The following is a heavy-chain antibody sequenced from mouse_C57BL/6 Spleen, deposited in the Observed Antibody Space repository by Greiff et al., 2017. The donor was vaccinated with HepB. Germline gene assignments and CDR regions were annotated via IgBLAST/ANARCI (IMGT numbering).Heavy chain of an antibody. CDR1: GYAFSSSW. V-gene: IGHV1-82*01. CDR3: ARDYYGSSSWDY. D-gene: IGHD1-1*01. Sequence: QVQLQQSGPELVKPGASVKISCKASGYAFSSSWMNWVKQRPGKGLEWIGRIYPGDGDTNYNGKFKGKATLTADKSSSTAYMQLSSLTSEDSAVYFCARDYYGSSSWDYWGQGTTLTVSS. CDR2: IYPGDGDT. J-gene: IGHJ2*01.